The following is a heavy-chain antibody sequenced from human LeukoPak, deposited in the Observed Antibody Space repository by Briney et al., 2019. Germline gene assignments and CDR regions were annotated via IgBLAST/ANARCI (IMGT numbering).Heavy chain of an antibody. V-gene: IGHV4-30-4*08. J-gene: IGHJ4*02. D-gene: IGHD3-22*01. CDR3: ARGGGGYTLYSFDY. Sequence: PSETLSLTCSVSGAPIRSGDHHWSWLRQSPGKGLEWIGYIYFSGSRSSNPSLRSRLTISVDTSKNQFSLKLNSVTAADTALYYCARGGGGYTLYSFDYWGQGALVTVSS. CDR1: GAPIRSGDHH. CDR2: IYFSGSR.